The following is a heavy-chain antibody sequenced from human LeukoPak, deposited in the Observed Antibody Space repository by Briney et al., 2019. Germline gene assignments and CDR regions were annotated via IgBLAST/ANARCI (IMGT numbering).Heavy chain of an antibody. CDR2: ISGGGGST. Sequence: GGSLRLSCAASGFNFRDQWMDWVRQAPGKGLEWVSSISGGGGSTYYADSVKGRFTISRDNSKNTLYLQVNSLRAEDTAVYYCAKGGKWDVTPFDYWGQGTLVTVSS. V-gene: IGHV3-23*01. J-gene: IGHJ4*02. CDR3: AKGGKWDVTPFDY. CDR1: GFNFRDQW. D-gene: IGHD1-26*01.